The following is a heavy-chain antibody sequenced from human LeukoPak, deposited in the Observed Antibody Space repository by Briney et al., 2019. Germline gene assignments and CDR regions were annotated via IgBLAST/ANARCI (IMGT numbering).Heavy chain of an antibody. CDR2: IRSKAYGGSA. Sequence: PGGSLRLSCTTSGFTFGDYAMSWVRQAPGKGLEWVGSIRSKAYGGSAVYAASVTGRFTISRDDSKGIDYLQMNSLKTEDTALYYCTKDIDRATSEYWGQGALVTVSS. CDR3: TKDIDRATSEY. J-gene: IGHJ4*02. CDR1: GFTFGDYA. D-gene: IGHD2-15*01. V-gene: IGHV3-49*04.